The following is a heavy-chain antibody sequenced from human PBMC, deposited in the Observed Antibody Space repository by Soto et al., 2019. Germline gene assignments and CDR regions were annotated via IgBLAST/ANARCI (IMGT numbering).Heavy chain of an antibody. V-gene: IGHV3-49*03. CDR1: GGPFGDYA. CDR2: IRSKAYGGTT. CDR3: TRGLSVTTRLWYYYYMDV. D-gene: IGHD4-4*01. Sequence: GGSLRLSCTASGGPFGDYAMSWFRQAPGKGLEWVGFIRSKAYGGTTEYAASVKGRFTISRDDSKTIASLQMNSLKTEDTAVYYCTRGLSVTTRLWYYYYMDVWGKGTTVTVSS. J-gene: IGHJ6*03.